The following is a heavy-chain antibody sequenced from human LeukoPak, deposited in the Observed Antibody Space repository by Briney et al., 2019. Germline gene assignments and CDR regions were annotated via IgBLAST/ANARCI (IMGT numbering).Heavy chain of an antibody. D-gene: IGHD5-12*01. J-gene: IGHJ3*02. CDR3: ARDRGSLSGAFDI. CDR2: IYYGGST. V-gene: IGHV4-59*01. CDR1: GGSISSYY. Sequence: PSETLSLTCTVSGGSISSYYWSWIRQPPGKALEWIGYIYYGGSTSYNPSLKSRGTISLDTSNNQFSLRLSSVTAADTAVYYCARDRGSLSGAFDIWGRGTRVTVSS.